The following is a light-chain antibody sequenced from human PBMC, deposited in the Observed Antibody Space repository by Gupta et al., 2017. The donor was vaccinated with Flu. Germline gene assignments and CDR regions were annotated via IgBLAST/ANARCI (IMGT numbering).Light chain of an antibody. CDR3: KHLAWAAKT. Sequence: EVVLTQSPGTLSLSPGESATLSCSASQSVRTNYLAWYQQKGGQAPRRPIDGASSRAAGIPDKFTGRGSGTELTRTMSRRDPEDMAVSYCKHLAWAAKTFG. J-gene: IGKJ1*01. V-gene: IGKV3-20*01. CDR1: QSVRTNY. CDR2: GAS.